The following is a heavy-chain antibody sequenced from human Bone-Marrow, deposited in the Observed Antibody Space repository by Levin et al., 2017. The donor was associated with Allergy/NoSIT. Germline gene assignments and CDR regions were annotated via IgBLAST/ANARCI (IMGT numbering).Heavy chain of an antibody. Sequence: GGSLRLSCAASGFTFSTYAMHWVRQAPGKGLEWVSIIWYDGNTKYYADSVRGRFTISRDNSKNTLILQMDSLRAEDTAVYYCARDQRRGGYYTNYYYYGMDVWGQGTTVTVSS. CDR3: ARDQRRGGYYTNYYYYGMDV. CDR1: GFTFSTYA. V-gene: IGHV3-33*08. J-gene: IGHJ6*02. CDR2: IWYDGNTK. D-gene: IGHD1-26*01.